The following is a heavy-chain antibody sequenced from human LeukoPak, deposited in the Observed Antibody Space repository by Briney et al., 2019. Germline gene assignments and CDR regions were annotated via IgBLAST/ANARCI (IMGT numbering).Heavy chain of an antibody. CDR2: IYHSGST. Sequence: SETLSLTCAVSGGSISSSNWWSWVRQPPGKGLEWTGEIYHSGSTNYNPSLKSRVTISVDKSKNQFSLKLSSVTAADTAVYYCARVSLPPWGWKDWFDPWGQGTLVTVSS. D-gene: IGHD3-16*01. CDR1: GGSISSSNW. CDR3: ARVSLPPWGWKDWFDP. J-gene: IGHJ5*02. V-gene: IGHV4-4*02.